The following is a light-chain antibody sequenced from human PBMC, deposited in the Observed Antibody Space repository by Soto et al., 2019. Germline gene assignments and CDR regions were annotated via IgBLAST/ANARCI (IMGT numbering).Light chain of an antibody. CDR1: QSLVHSDGIAN. CDR3: MQGTHWPIT. J-gene: IGKJ5*01. CDR2: KVS. V-gene: IGKV2-30*02. Sequence: DVVMTQSPLSLPVTLGQPASISCRSNQSLVHSDGIANFSWFQQRPGRSPRRLIYKVSNRDSGVPGRFGGSGSGTDFALKISGVEAEYVGVCYCMQGTHWPITFGQGTRVEIK.